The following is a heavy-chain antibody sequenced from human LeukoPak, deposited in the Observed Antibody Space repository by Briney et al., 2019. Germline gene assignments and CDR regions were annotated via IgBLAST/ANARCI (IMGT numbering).Heavy chain of an antibody. CDR3: TTEAYYYDSGAIKYFDY. CDR2: IKSKTDGGAT. V-gene: IGHV3-15*01. Sequence: GGSLRLSCAASGFTFSNAWMSWVRQAPGKGLEWVGRIKSKTDGGATHYAAPVKGRFTISRDDSKNTLYLQMNSLNTEDTAVYYCTTEAYYYDSGAIKYFDYWGQGTLVTVSS. CDR1: GFTFSNAW. J-gene: IGHJ4*02. D-gene: IGHD3-22*01.